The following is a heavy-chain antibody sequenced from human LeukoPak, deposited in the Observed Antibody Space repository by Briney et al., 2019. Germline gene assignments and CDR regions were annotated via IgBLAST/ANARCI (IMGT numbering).Heavy chain of an antibody. CDR2: INPSGGST. Sequence: GASVKVSCKASGYTFTSYYMHWVRQAPGQGLEWMGIINPSGGSTSYAQKFQGRVTMTRDTSISTAYMELSRLRSDDTAVYYCARGTELGYCTNGVCYQPHFDYWGQGTLVTVSS. CDR1: GYTFTSYY. J-gene: IGHJ4*02. D-gene: IGHD2-8*01. V-gene: IGHV1-46*01. CDR3: ARGTELGYCTNGVCYQPHFDY.